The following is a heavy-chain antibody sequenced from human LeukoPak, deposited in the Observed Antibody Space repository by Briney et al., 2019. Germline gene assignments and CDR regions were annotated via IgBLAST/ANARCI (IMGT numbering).Heavy chain of an antibody. J-gene: IGHJ1*01. Sequence: ASVKVSCKASGYTFTSSDIHWVRQAPGQGLEWMGWINPNSGGTDSAQKFQGRVTMTRDTSIITAYMELSRLRSDDTAVYFCARGYYDSSDYEYFQHWGQGTLVTVSS. CDR1: GYTFTSSD. CDR3: ARGYYDSSDYEYFQH. CDR2: INPNSGGT. D-gene: IGHD3-22*01. V-gene: IGHV1-2*02.